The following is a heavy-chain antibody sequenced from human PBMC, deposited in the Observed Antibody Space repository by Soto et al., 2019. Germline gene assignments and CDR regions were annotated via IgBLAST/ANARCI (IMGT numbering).Heavy chain of an antibody. D-gene: IGHD3-10*01. V-gene: IGHV4-31*03. CDR2: IYYSGST. J-gene: IGHJ6*02. CDR1: GGSISSGGYY. Sequence: LSLTCTVSGGSISSGGYYWSWFRQHPGKGLEWIGYIYYSGSTYYNPSLKSRVTISVDTSKNQFSLKLSSVTAADTAVYYCARDLPAMIRGVIKNYYGMDVWGQGTTVTVSS. CDR3: ARDLPAMIRGVIKNYYGMDV.